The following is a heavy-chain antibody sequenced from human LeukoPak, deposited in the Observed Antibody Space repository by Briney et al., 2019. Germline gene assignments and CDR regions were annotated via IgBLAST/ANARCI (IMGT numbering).Heavy chain of an antibody. CDR2: IYYSGST. J-gene: IGHJ5*02. D-gene: IGHD2-15*01. V-gene: IGHV4-31*03. CDR1: GGPISSGGYY. CDR3: GGYCSGGSCYNWFDP. Sequence: SQTLSLTCTVSGGPISSGGYYWSWIRQHPGKGLEWIGYIYYSGSTYYNPSLKSRVTISVDTSKNQFSLKLSSVTAADTAVYYCGGYCSGGSCYNWFDPWGQGTLVTVSS.